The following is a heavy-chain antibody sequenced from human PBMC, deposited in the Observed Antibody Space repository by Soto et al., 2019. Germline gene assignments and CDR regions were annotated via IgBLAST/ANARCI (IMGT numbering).Heavy chain of an antibody. J-gene: IGHJ4*02. Sequence: PGGSLRLSCEASGFTFFTHAMHWVRQAPGKGLEWVAVISYDGGSEYYADSVRGRFSVSRDNSKNTLYLQINNLRREDTALYYCAREKSSQWLASFDFWGRGTLVTVSS. D-gene: IGHD6-19*01. V-gene: IGHV3-30*14. CDR3: AREKSSQWLASFDF. CDR2: ISYDGGSE. CDR1: GFTFFTHA.